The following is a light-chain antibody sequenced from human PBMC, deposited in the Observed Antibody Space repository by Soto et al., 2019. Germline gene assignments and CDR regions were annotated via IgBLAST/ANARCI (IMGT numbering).Light chain of an antibody. Sequence: DIQMTQSPSSLSASIGDGVTITCRASQSINSYLNWYQQKPGKAPKLLISAASNLHSGVPSRFSGSGSGTDFTLTIISLQPEDFATYYCQQSFSTLLITFGQGTRQEIK. CDR1: QSINSY. J-gene: IGKJ5*01. CDR3: QQSFSTLLIT. V-gene: IGKV1-39*01. CDR2: AAS.